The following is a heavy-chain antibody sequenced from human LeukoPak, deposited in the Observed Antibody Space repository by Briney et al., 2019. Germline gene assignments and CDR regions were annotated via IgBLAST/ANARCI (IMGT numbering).Heavy chain of an antibody. Sequence: GGSLRLSCAGSGFTLSSNWMHWVRQGPGKGLVWVSRIYSDGSRTNYADSVKGRFTISRDNAKNTLYLQMNSLRAGDTAVYYCAHGSMYQLDYWGQGTLVTVSS. D-gene: IGHD2-2*01. V-gene: IGHV3-74*01. CDR1: GFTLSSNW. CDR2: IYSDGSRT. CDR3: AHGSMYQLDY. J-gene: IGHJ4*02.